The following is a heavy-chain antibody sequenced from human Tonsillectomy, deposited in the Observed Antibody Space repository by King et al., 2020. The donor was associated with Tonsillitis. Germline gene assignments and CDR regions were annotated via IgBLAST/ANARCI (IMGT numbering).Heavy chain of an antibody. Sequence: VQLQESGPGLVKPSQTLSLTCTVSGGSLSGGSYYWSWIRQHPGKGLEWIGYIYNTENTYNNPSLKSRLTISLDTSKNQFSLKLSSVTAADTAVYYCVRYEGGVFDPWGQGTLVTVSS. CDR3: VRYEGGVFDP. D-gene: IGHD2-15*01. J-gene: IGHJ5*02. V-gene: IGHV4-31*03. CDR2: IYNTENT. CDR1: GGSLSGGSYY.